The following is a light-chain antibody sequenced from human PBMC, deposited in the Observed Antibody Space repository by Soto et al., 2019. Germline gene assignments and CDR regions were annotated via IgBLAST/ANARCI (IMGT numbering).Light chain of an antibody. Sequence: QSALTQPASVSGCPGQSITISCTGTSSDVGGYNYVSWYQQHPGKAPKLMIYDVSNRPSGVSNRFSGSKSGNTASLTISGRQAEDEADYYCSSYTSSSTLVFGGGTKLTVL. J-gene: IGLJ2*01. CDR2: DVS. CDR3: SSYTSSSTLV. V-gene: IGLV2-14*01. CDR1: SSDVGGYNY.